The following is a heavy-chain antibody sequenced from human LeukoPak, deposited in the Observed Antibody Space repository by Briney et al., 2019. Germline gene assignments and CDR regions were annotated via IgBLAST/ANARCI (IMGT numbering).Heavy chain of an antibody. CDR3: AKDPNYVYYYGMDV. Sequence: PGRSLRLSCAASGFTFSSYGMHWVRQAPGKGLEWVAVISYDGSNKYYADSVKGRFTISRDNSKNTLYLQMNSLRAEDTAVYYCAKDPNYVYYYGMDVWGQGTTVTVSS. CDR2: ISYDGSNK. J-gene: IGHJ6*02. CDR1: GFTFSSYG. D-gene: IGHD1-7*01. V-gene: IGHV3-30*18.